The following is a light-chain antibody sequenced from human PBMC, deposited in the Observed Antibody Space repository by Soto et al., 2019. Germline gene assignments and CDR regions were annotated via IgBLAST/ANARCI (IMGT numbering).Light chain of an antibody. Sequence: QSALTQPASVSGSPGQSITISCTGTSSDVGGYNYVSWYQQHPGKAPKLMIYDVRNRASGASNRFSGSKSGNTASLTISGLQAEDDADYYCTSYTSSSTLYVFGTGTKVT. CDR2: DVR. CDR3: TSYTSSSTLYV. V-gene: IGLV2-14*01. CDR1: SSDVGGYNY. J-gene: IGLJ1*01.